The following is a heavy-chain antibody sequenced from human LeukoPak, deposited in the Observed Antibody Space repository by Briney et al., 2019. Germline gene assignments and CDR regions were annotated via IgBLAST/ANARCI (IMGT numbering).Heavy chain of an antibody. CDR1: GYTFTGYY. D-gene: IGHD2-8*01. V-gene: IGHV1-2*02. CDR3: ARRASWQMVYAIYAFDI. J-gene: IGHJ3*02. CDR2: INPNSGGT. Sequence: ASVKVSCKASGYTFTGYYMHWVRQAPGQGLEWMGWINPNSGGTNYAQKFQGRVTMTRDTSISTAYMELSRLRSDDTAVYYCARRASWQMVYAIYAFDIWGQGTMVTVSS.